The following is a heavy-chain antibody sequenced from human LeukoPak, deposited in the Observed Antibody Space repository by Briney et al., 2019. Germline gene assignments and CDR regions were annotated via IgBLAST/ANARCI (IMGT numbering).Heavy chain of an antibody. CDR3: ATQAGSSGWYSFDY. CDR2: IRYDGSNK. D-gene: IGHD6-19*01. Sequence: GGSLRLSCAASGFTFSSYGMHWVRQAPGKGLEWVAFIRYDGSNKYYADSVKGRFTISRDNSKNTLYLQMNSLRAEDMAVYYCATQAGSSGWYSFDYWGQGTLVTVSS. CDR1: GFTFSSYG. J-gene: IGHJ4*02. V-gene: IGHV3-30*02.